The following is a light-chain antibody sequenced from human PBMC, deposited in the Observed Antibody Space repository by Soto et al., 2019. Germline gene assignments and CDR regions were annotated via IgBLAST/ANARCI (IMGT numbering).Light chain of an antibody. CDR1: SSDVGAYIY. J-gene: IGLJ1*01. V-gene: IGLV2-14*03. CDR3: SAYSDIDTKV. Sequence: QSVLTQPASVSGSPGQSITISCGGTSSDVGAYIYVSWYQQFPGKAPKLILYEVNNRPSGVSNRFSGSKSGTTASLTISGLQPEDEADYYCSAYSDIDTKVFGTGTKVTV. CDR2: EVN.